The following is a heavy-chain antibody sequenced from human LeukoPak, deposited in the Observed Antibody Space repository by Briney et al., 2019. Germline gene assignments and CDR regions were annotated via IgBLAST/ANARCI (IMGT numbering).Heavy chain of an antibody. CDR1: GYTFTGYY. CDR2: INPDTGRT. J-gene: IGHJ6*03. D-gene: IGHD3/OR15-3a*01. CDR3: VRGIWTYYYYYMDV. V-gene: IGHV1-2*02. Sequence: ASVKVSCKASGYTFTGYYMHWVRQAPGQGLEWMGWINPDTGRTNYGQKFQGRVTVTRDTSISTAYMELSRLRSDDTAVYYCVRGIWTYYYYYMDVWGKGTTVTVSS.